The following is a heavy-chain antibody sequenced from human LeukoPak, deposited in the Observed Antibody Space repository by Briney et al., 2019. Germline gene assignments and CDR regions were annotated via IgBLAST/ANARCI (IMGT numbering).Heavy chain of an antibody. CDR1: GFTFSSYA. V-gene: IGHV3-23*01. CDR3: AKRPYCGGDCYLDY. J-gene: IGHJ4*02. Sequence: PGGSLRLSRAASGFTFSSYAMGWVRQAPGKGLEWVSAISGSGGSTYYADSVKGRFTISRDNSKNTLYLQMNSLRAEGTAVYYCAKRPYCGGDCYLDYWGQGTLVTVSS. D-gene: IGHD2-21*02. CDR2: ISGSGGST.